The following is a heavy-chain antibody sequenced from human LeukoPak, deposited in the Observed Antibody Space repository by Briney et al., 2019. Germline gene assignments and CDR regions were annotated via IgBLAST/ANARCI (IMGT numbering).Heavy chain of an antibody. Sequence: PGGSLRLSCAASGFTFSSYCMCWVRHAPGKGLVWVSRINSGGSITNYADSVKGRFTISRDNAKNTLYLQMNSLRAEDTAVYYCAKTLGDYAPFDYWGQGTLVTVSS. D-gene: IGHD4-17*01. CDR2: INSGGSIT. J-gene: IGHJ4*02. V-gene: IGHV3-74*01. CDR3: AKTLGDYAPFDY. CDR1: GFTFSSYC.